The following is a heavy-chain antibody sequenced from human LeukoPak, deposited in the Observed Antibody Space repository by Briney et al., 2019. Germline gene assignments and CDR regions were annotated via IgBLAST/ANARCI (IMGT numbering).Heavy chain of an antibody. CDR1: GGSISSYY. V-gene: IGHV4-59*08. CDR2: IYYSGST. Sequence: SETLSLTCTVSGGSISSYYWSWIRQPPGKRLEWIGYIYYSGSTNYNPSLKSRVTISVDTSKNQFSLKLSSVPAADTAVYYCARHGRDSSSWYGRAGDPIDYWGQGTLVTVSS. CDR3: ARHGRDSSSWYGRAGDPIDY. J-gene: IGHJ4*02. D-gene: IGHD6-13*01.